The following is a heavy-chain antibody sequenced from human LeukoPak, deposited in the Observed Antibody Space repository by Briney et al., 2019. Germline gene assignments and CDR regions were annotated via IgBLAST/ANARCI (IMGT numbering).Heavy chain of an antibody. CDR1: SGSFSGYY. CDR3: ARWEGGSYYDFDY. J-gene: IGHJ4*02. Sequence: SETLSLTCAVYSGSFSGYYWSWIRQPPGKGLEWIGEINHSGSTNYNPSLKSRVTISVDTSKNQFSLKLSPVTAAGTAVYYCARWEGGSYYDFDYWGQGTLVTVSS. D-gene: IGHD1-26*01. V-gene: IGHV4-34*01. CDR2: INHSGST.